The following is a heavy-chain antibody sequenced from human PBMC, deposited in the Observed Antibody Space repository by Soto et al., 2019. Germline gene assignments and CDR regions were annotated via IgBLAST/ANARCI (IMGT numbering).Heavy chain of an antibody. Sequence: SVKVSCKASGGTFSSYAISWVRQAPGQGLEWMGGIIPIFGTANYAQKFQGRVTITADESTSTAYMELSSLRSEDTAVYYCARAAMVRGVMTDYWGQGTLVTVSS. D-gene: IGHD3-10*01. CDR3: ARAAMVRGVMTDY. V-gene: IGHV1-69*13. CDR2: IIPIFGTA. J-gene: IGHJ4*02. CDR1: GGTFSSYA.